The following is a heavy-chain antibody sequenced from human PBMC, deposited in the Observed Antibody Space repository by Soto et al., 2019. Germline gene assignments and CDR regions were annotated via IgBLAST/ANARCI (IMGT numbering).Heavy chain of an antibody. J-gene: IGHJ4*02. CDR2: IIPIFGTA. Sequence: QVQLVQSGAEVKKPGSSVKVSCKASGGTFSSYAISWVRQAPGQGLEWMGGIIPIFGTANYAQKFQGRVTITADESTSTAYMELSSLRSEDTAVYYCARALVETLGYCRGGSCDGPFGYWGQGTLVTVSS. CDR1: GGTFSSYA. V-gene: IGHV1-69*01. D-gene: IGHD2-15*01. CDR3: ARALVETLGYCRGGSCDGPFGY.